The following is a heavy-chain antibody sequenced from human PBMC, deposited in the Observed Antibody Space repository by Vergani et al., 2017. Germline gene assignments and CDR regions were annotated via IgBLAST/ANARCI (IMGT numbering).Heavy chain of an antibody. J-gene: IGHJ4*02. Sequence: QLQLQESGPGLVKPSETLSLTCTVSGGSISSRSYYWGWLRQPPGRGLEWIGSIYYCGSTYYNPSLRGRVNISVDTSKNQFSLKLSAVTAADTAVYDCARLSCDFWSASPKGFDYWGQGTLVTVSS. CDR1: GGSISSRSYY. CDR2: IYYCGST. V-gene: IGHV4-39*01. D-gene: IGHD3-3*01. CDR3: ARLSCDFWSASPKGFDY.